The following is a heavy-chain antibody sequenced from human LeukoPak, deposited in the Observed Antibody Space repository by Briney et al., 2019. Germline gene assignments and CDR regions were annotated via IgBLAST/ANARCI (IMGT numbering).Heavy chain of an antibody. V-gene: IGHV4-59*01. CDR1: GGSIRDFY. D-gene: IGHD3-10*01. CDR2: VYYSGST. Sequence: SETLSLTCAVAGGSIRDFYWSWIRLPAGQGLEWIGYVYYSGSTNYNPSLKSRLTISVDTSKNHFSLKLSSVTAADTAVYYCASLYGSGSYSNFDCWGQGTLVTVSS. CDR3: ASLYGSGSYSNFDC. J-gene: IGHJ4*02.